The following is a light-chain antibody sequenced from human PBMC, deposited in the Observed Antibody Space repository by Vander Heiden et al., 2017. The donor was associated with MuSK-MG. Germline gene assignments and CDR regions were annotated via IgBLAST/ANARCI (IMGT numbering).Light chain of an antibody. CDR3: QQYNNWPLT. J-gene: IGKJ4*01. CDR2: GAS. CDR1: QSVSSN. Sequence: LSCRASQSVSSNLAWYQQKPGQAPRLLIYGASTRATGIPARFSGSGSGTEFTLTISSLQSEDFAVYFCQQYNNWPLTLGGGTKVEIK. V-gene: IGKV3-15*01.